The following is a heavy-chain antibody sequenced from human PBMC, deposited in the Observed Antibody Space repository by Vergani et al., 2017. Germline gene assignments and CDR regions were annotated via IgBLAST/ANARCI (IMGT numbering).Heavy chain of an antibody. CDR2: ISGSGHTK. V-gene: IGHV3-11*04. Sequence: QVQLVESGGGLVKPGGSLRLSCAASGFTFSDYYMTWIRQAPGKGLKWISYISGSGHTKYYADSVKGRFAISRDNAKNSLYLQMNNLRVEDTAVYYCARDLLPGTLLLLAYWGQGTLISVSS. CDR3: ARDLLPGTLLLLAY. D-gene: IGHD1-7*01. CDR1: GFTFSDYY. J-gene: IGHJ4*02.